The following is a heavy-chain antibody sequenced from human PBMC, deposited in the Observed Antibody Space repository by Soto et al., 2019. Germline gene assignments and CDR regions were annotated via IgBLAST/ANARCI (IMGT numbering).Heavy chain of an antibody. Sequence: PGGSLRLSCAASGFTFSSYAMSWVRQAPGKGLEWVSAISGSGGSTYYADSVKGRFTISRDNSKNTLYLQMNSLRAEDTAVYYCAKDQPDDFWSGYPEREYYYYYYMDVWGKGTTVTVSS. CDR3: AKDQPDDFWSGYPEREYYYYYYMDV. D-gene: IGHD3-3*01. V-gene: IGHV3-23*01. CDR1: GFTFSSYA. J-gene: IGHJ6*03. CDR2: ISGSGGST.